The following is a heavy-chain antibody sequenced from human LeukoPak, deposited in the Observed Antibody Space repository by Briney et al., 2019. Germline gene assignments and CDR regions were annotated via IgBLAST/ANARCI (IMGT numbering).Heavy chain of an antibody. CDR2: IHPGDSET. V-gene: IGHV5-51*01. Sequence: GESLKISCQGSGYSFATYWIGWVRQMPGKGLEWMGIIHPGDSETRYSPPFQGQVTFSADKSISTAYLQWSSLKASDSAIYYCARRPRNSPFDYWGQGALVTVSS. D-gene: IGHD2-21*01. CDR1: GYSFATYW. CDR3: ARRPRNSPFDY. J-gene: IGHJ4*02.